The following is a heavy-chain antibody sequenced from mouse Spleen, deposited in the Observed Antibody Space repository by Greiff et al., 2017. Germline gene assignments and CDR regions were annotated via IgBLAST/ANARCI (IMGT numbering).Heavy chain of an antibody. CDR2: IWSGGST. J-gene: IGHJ1*01. CDR3: ASQTSHWYFDV. V-gene: IGHV2-2*01. Sequence: VQLVESGPGLVQPSQSLSITCTVSGFSLTSYGVHWVRQSPGKGLEWLGVIWSGGSTDYNAAFISRMSISKDNSKSQVFFKMNSLQADDTAIYYCASQTSHWYFDVWGAGTTVTVSS. CDR1: GFSLTSYG.